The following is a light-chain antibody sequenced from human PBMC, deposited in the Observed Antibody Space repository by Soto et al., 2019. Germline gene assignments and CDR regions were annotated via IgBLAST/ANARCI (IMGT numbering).Light chain of an antibody. Sequence: QSALTQPASVSGSPGQSITSSCTGTSSDVGGYNYVSWFQQYPGKAPKLMIYDVSTRPSGVSNRFSGSKSGNTASLTISGLQAEDEADYYCSSYTTTDTYVFGTGTKLTVL. V-gene: IGLV2-14*01. J-gene: IGLJ1*01. CDR2: DVS. CDR1: SSDVGGYNY. CDR3: SSYTTTDTYV.